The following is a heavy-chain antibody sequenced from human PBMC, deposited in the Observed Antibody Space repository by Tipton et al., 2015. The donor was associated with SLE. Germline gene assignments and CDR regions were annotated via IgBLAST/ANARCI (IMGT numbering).Heavy chain of an antibody. CDR1: NGSITSLYDY. Sequence: TLSLTCTVSNGSITSLYDYWGWVRQPPGKGLEWLSSVFYGGRYYYNASLRSRVTISVDTVKTQVSLKLTSVTAADTAMYYCASPYYYGSRSFDPWGQGTLVTVSA. J-gene: IGHJ5*02. CDR2: VFYGGRY. CDR3: ASPYYYGSRSFDP. D-gene: IGHD3-10*01. V-gene: IGHV4-39*07.